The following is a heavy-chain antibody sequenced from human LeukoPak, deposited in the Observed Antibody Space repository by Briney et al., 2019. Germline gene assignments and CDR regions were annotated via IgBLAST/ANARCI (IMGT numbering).Heavy chain of an antibody. D-gene: IGHD5-18*01. CDR1: GGSISSYY. V-gene: IGHV4-59*06. CDR2: IYYSGST. Sequence: PSETLSLTCTVSGGSISSYYWSWIRQPPGKGLEWIGYIYYSGSTYYNPSLKSRVTISVDMSKDQFSLKLNSVTAADTAVYYCARDGVDTTMAHYFDYWGQGTLVTVSS. J-gene: IGHJ4*02. CDR3: ARDGVDTTMAHYFDY.